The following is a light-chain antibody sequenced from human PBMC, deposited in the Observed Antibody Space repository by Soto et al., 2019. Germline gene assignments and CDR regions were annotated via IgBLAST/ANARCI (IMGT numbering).Light chain of an antibody. CDR1: SSDVGAYNY. CDR2: DVS. V-gene: IGLV2-14*03. CDR3: SSRTTSSTYV. Sequence: QSVPTQPASVSGSPGQSITISCTGTSSDVGAYNYVSWYQHLPVKAPKLIIYDVSNRPSGVSTRFSGSKSGNTASLTISGLQAEDEADYYCSSRTTSSTYVFGTGTKLTVL. J-gene: IGLJ1*01.